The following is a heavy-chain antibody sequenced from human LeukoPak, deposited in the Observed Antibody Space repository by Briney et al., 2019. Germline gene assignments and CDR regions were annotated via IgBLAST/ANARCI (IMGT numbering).Heavy chain of an antibody. Sequence: SETLSLTCAGYGGSFSGYYWSWIRQPPGKGLEWIGEINHSGSTNYNPSLKSRVTISVDTSKNQSSLTLSSVTAADTAVYYCARGAPFVVVPAATNWFDPWGQGTLVTVSS. CDR1: GGSFSGYY. J-gene: IGHJ5*02. V-gene: IGHV4-34*01. D-gene: IGHD2-2*01. CDR2: INHSGST. CDR3: ARGAPFVVVPAATNWFDP.